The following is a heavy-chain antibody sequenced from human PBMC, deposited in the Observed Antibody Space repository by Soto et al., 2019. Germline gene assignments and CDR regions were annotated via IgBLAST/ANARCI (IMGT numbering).Heavy chain of an antibody. V-gene: IGHV4-59*08. J-gene: IGHJ4*02. CDR3: ARHRYSYGVYYFEY. CDR1: GGSISNYY. D-gene: IGHD5-18*01. Sequence: SETLSLTCIVSGGSISNYYWSWIRQPPGKGLEWIGYIYYSGSTNYNPSLTSRVTISVDTSKNQFSLKLSSVTAADTAVYYCARHRYSYGVYYFEYWGQGTRVTVSS. CDR2: IYYSGST.